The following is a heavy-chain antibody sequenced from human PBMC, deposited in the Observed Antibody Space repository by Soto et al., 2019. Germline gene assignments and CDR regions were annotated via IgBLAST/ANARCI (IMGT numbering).Heavy chain of an antibody. CDR1: GGSISSDDYY. J-gene: IGHJ4*02. V-gene: IGHV4-30-4*01. Sequence: QVQLQESGPGLVKPSQTLSLTCTVSGGSISSDDYYWSWIRQPPGKGLERIGYIYYSGSTYYNPSPKSRAXXXAXSSNTQFCLKLSSVTAPDTAVSYCARTRRRGPPFDYWGQGTLVTVSS. CDR3: ARTRRRGPPFDY. D-gene: IGHD3-10*01. CDR2: IYYSGST.